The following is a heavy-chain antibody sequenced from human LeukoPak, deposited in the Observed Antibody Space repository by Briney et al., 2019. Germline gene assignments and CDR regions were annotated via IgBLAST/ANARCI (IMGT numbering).Heavy chain of an antibody. J-gene: IGHJ4*02. CDR1: GLTFSSYS. Sequence: GGSLRLSCAASGLTFSSYSMNWVRQAPGKGLEWVSTISGGGGSTYYADSVKGRFTISRDNSKNTLYLQVNSLRAEDTAVYYCAKGGKWDVTPFDYWGQGTLVTVSS. CDR3: AKGGKWDVTPFDY. V-gene: IGHV3-23*01. D-gene: IGHD1-26*01. CDR2: ISGGGGST.